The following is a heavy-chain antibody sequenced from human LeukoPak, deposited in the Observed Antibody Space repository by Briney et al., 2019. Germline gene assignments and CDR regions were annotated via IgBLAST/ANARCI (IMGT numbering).Heavy chain of an antibody. CDR2: ISWNSGSI. CDR3: AKEGFDSSSLDY. D-gene: IGHD6-6*01. V-gene: IGHV3-9*01. CDR1: GFTFDDYA. Sequence: PGGSLRLSCAASGFTFDDYAMHWVRQAPGKGLEWVSGISWNSGSIGYADSVKGRFTISGDNAKNSLYLQMNSLRAEDTALYYCAKEGFDSSSLDYWGQGTLVTVSS. J-gene: IGHJ4*02.